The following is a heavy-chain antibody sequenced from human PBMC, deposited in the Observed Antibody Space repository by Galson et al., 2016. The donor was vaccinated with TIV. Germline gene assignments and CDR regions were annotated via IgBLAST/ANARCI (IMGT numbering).Heavy chain of an antibody. D-gene: IGHD3-3*02. CDR2: IWYAGSTK. V-gene: IGHV3-33*01. CDR3: AREAFSTHNSYGFDV. CDR1: GFTLGGYG. Sequence: SLRLSCATSGFTLGGYGLHWVRQAPGKGLEWVAIIWYAGSTKFYGDSVTGRFTISRDTSTKTLYLQMNSLRVEDTGVYYCAREAFSTHNSYGFDVWGPGTPVTVS. J-gene: IGHJ6*02.